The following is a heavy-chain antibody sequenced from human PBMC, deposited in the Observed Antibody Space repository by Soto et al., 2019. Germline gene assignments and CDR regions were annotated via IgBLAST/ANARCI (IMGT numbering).Heavy chain of an antibody. J-gene: IGHJ5*02. D-gene: IGHD1-26*01. CDR3: AGEVGGTGFHL. V-gene: IGHV1-69*12. CDR1: GGTFKNYG. CDR2: IIPMYGIA. Sequence: QVQLVQSGGEVKKPGSSVRVSCRTSGGTFKNYGFSWVRQAPGQGVEWMGGIIPMYGIANYGQIFQGRLTITADESTNTAYMDLSSLKSEDTAVYYCAGEVGGTGFHLWGQGTQVTVSS.